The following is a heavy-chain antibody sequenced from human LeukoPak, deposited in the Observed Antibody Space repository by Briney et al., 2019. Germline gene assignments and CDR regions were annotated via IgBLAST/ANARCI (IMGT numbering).Heavy chain of an antibody. CDR3: ARGPPEQDIVVVVAAPFDP. D-gene: IGHD2-15*01. J-gene: IGHJ5*02. V-gene: IGHV4-39*07. CDR1: GGSISSSSYY. Sequence: PSETLSLTCTVSGGSISSSSYYWGWIRQPPGKGLEWIGSIYYSGSTYYNPSLKSRVTISVDTSKNQFSLKLSSVTAADTAVYYCARGPPEQDIVVVVAAPFDPWGQGTLVTVSS. CDR2: IYYSGST.